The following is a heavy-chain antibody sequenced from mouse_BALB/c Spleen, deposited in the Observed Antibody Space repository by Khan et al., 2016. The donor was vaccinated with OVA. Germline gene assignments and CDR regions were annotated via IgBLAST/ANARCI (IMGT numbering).Heavy chain of an antibody. D-gene: IGHD1-1*01. V-gene: IGHV1-4*01. CDR3: ARSAFYGRRSYFDY. CDR2: IDPSSGYT. Sequence: QVRLQQSGAELARPGASVKMSCKASGYTFTSYTMHWIKQRPGQALEWIGYIDPSSGYTNYNQNFRDKATLTADKSSSTAYIQLTSLTSEDSAVNYCARSAFYGRRSYFDYWGPGTTLTVSS. CDR1: GYTFTSYT. J-gene: IGHJ2*01.